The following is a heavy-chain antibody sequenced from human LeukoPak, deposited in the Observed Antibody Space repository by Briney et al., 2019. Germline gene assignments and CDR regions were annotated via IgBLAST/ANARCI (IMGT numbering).Heavy chain of an antibody. CDR2: IKRDGSEI. CDR1: GFTFSSYW. V-gene: IGHV3-7*03. CDR3: VRDKLTGASRLDY. J-gene: IGHJ4*02. D-gene: IGHD7-27*01. Sequence: GGSLRLSCAASGFTFSSYWTSWVRQAPGKELEWVANIKRDGSEIYYVDSVKGRFTISRDNAKNSLYLQMNSLRAEDTAVYYCVRDKLTGASRLDYWGQGTLLTVSS.